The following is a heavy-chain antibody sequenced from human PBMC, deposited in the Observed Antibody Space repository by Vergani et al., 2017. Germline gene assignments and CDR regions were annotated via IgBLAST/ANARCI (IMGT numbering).Heavy chain of an antibody. CDR2: INHSGST. J-gene: IGHJ4*02. CDR1: GGSFSGYY. CDR3: AGREYYYDSSGYYGYYFDY. Sequence: QVQLQQWGAGLLKPSETLSLTCAVYGGSFSGYYWSWIRQPPGKGLEWIGEINHSGSTNYNPSLKSRVTISVDTSKNQFSLKLSSVTAADTAVYYCAGREYYYDSSGYYGYYFDYWGQGTLVTVSS. D-gene: IGHD3-22*01. V-gene: IGHV4-34*01.